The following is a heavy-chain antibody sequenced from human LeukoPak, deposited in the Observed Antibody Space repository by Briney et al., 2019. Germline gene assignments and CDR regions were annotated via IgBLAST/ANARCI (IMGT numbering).Heavy chain of an antibody. CDR1: GGSISSGGYY. J-gene: IGHJ6*02. Sequence: SETLSLTCTVSGGSISSGGYYWSWIRQHPGKGLEWIGYIYYSGSTYYNPSLKSRVTISVDTSKNQFSLKLSSVTAADTAVYYCARVGTGTTGMDVWGQGTTVTVSS. CDR3: ARVGTGTTGMDV. CDR2: IYYSGST. V-gene: IGHV4-31*03. D-gene: IGHD1-7*01.